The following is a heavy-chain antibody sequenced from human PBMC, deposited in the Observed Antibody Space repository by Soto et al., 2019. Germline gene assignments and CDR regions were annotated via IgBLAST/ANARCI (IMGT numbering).Heavy chain of an antibody. D-gene: IGHD6-13*01. CDR1: GGSISSGGYY. CDR3: ARDHVQQLVDYFDY. J-gene: IGHJ4*02. V-gene: IGHV4-31*02. CDR2: IYYSGST. Sequence: SETMSLTCTVAGGSISSGGYYWSWIRQHPGKGLEWIRYIYYSGSTYYNPSLKSRVTISVDTSKNQFSLKLSSVTAADTAVYYCARDHVQQLVDYFDYWGQGTLVTVSS.